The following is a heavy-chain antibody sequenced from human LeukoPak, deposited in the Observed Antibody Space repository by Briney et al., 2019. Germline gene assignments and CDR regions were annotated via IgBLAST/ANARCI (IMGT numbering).Heavy chain of an antibody. CDR3: ARGYYYDSSGYYYYFDY. V-gene: IGHV1-69*13. D-gene: IGHD3-22*01. J-gene: IGHJ4*02. CDR1: GYTFTSYA. Sequence: GASVKVSCKASGYTFTSYAISWVRQAPGQGLEWMGGIIPIFGTANYAQKFQGRVTITADESTSTAYMELSSLRSEDTAVYYCARGYYYDSSGYYYYFDYWGQGTLVTVSS. CDR2: IIPIFGTA.